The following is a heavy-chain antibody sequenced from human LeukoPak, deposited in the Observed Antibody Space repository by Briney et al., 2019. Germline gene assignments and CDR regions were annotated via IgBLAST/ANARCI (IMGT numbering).Heavy chain of an antibody. CDR3: AKDTVLRYFDWLEAGAFDI. CDR1: GFTFSSYA. V-gene: IGHV3-23*01. CDR2: ISGSGGST. Sequence: GGSLRLSCAASGFTFSSYAMSWVRQAPGKGLEWVSAISGSGGSTYYADSVKGRFTIYRDNSKNTLYLQMNSLRAEDTAVYYCAKDTVLRYFDWLEAGAFDIWGQGTMVTVSS. J-gene: IGHJ3*02. D-gene: IGHD3-9*01.